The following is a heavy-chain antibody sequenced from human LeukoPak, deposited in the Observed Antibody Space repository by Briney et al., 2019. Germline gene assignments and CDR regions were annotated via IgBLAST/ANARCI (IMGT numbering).Heavy chain of an antibody. CDR2: MNPNSGNT. Sequence: ASVKVSCKASGYTFTSYDINWVRQATGQGLEWMGWMNPNSGNTGYAQTFQGRVTMTRDTSISTAYMELSSLRSEDTAVYYCARTIYYYGSGSSPYYFDYWGQGTLVTVSS. CDR1: GYTFTSYD. D-gene: IGHD3-10*01. CDR3: ARTIYYYGSGSSPYYFDY. V-gene: IGHV1-8*01. J-gene: IGHJ4*02.